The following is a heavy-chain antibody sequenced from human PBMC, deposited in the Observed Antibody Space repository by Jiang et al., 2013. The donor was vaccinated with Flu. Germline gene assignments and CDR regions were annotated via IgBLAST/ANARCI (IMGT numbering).Heavy chain of an antibody. Sequence: ELLKPSETLSLTCAVYGESLSHFHWTWLRQSPGKGLEWIGEINHSGGTTYNPSLESRVTISLDTSKKQFSLKLSSVTAADTAVYYCARGYTASAFKWFDPLGAEGTRVTVSS. V-gene: IGHV4-34*01. CDR3: ARGYTASAFKWFDP. CDR1: GESLSHFH. J-gene: IGHJ5*02. CDR2: INHSGGT.